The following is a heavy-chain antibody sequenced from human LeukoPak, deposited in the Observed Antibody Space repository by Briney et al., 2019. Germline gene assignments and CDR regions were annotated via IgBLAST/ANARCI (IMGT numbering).Heavy chain of an antibody. V-gene: IGHV1-69*13. D-gene: IGHD3-9*01. CDR2: IIPIFGTA. Sequence: ASVKVSCKASGYTFTSYGISWVRQAPGQGLEWMGGIIPIFGTANYAQKFQGRVTITADESTSTAYMELSSLRSEDTAVYYCARTLFDWLPSGAFDIWGQGTMVTVSS. J-gene: IGHJ3*02. CDR1: GYTFTSYG. CDR3: ARTLFDWLPSGAFDI.